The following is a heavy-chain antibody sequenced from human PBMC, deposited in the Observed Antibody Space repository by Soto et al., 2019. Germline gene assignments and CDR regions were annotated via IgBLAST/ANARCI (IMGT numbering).Heavy chain of an antibody. J-gene: IGHJ3*02. CDR3: ARVGDYGDYGGAAFDI. CDR2: ISAYNGNT. CDR1: GYTFTSYG. V-gene: IGHV1-18*01. D-gene: IGHD4-17*01. Sequence: ASVKVSCKASGYTFTSYGISWVRQAPGQGLEWMGWISAYNGNTNYAQKLKGRVTITTDTSTSTANMELRSLRSDDTALYYCARVGDYGDYGGAAFDIWGQGTMVTVSS.